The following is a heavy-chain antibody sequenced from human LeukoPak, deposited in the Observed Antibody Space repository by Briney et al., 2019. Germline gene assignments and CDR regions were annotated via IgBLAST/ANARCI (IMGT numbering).Heavy chain of an antibody. CDR2: INPNSGGT. J-gene: IGHJ4*02. CDR1: GYTFTGYY. CDR3: ARDLCSGGSCPHDY. D-gene: IGHD2-15*01. V-gene: IGHV1-2*02. Sequence: ASVKVSCKASGYTFTGYYMHWVRQAPGQGLERMGWINPNSGGTNYAQKFQGRVTMTRDTSISTAYMELSRLRSDDTAVYYCARDLCSGGSCPHDYWGQGTLVTVSS.